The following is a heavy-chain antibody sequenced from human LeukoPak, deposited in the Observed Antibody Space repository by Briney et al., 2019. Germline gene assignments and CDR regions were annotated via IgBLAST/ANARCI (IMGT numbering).Heavy chain of an antibody. CDR1: GFTFSSYS. CDR2: ISSSSSYI. Sequence: PGGSLRLSCAASGFTFSSYSMNWVRQAPGKGLEWVSSISSSSSYIYYADSVKGRFTISRDNAKNSLYLQMNSLRAEDTAVYYCARATTRSGTVDYWGQGTLVTVSS. J-gene: IGHJ4*02. CDR3: ARATTRSGTVDY. D-gene: IGHD1-14*01. V-gene: IGHV3-21*01.